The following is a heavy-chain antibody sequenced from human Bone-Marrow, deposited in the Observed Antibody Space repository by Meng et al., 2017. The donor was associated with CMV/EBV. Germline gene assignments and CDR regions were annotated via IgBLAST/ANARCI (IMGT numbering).Heavy chain of an antibody. CDR3: ASGKGRYYGMDV. V-gene: IGHV1-46*01. CDR2: INPSGGST. J-gene: IGHJ6*02. Sequence: ASGMGSCKASGYTFTSYYMHWVRQAPGQGLEWMGIINPSGGSTSYEQKFQGRVTMTRDTSTSTVYMELSSLRSEDTAVYYCASGKGRYYGMDVWGQGIKVTVSS. D-gene: IGHD1-26*01. CDR1: GYTFTSYY.